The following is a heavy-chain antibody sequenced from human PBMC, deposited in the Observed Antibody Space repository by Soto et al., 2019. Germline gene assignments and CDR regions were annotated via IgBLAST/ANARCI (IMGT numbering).Heavy chain of an antibody. CDR1: GLGNASSA. CDR3: AAEPLLPGYRPTGVCYPPSF. CDR2: IVVGSGNT. J-gene: IGHJ2*01. D-gene: IGHD2-8*01. Sequence: GTPAEATSKECGLGNASSAGWWPQQDNGQRLEWIGWIVVGSGNTNYAQKFQERVTITRDMSTSTAYMELSSLRSEDTAVYYCAAEPLLPGYRPTGVCYPPSFWG. V-gene: IGHV1-58*01.